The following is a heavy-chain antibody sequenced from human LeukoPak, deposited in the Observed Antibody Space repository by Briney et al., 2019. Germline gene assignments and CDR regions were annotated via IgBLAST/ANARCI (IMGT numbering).Heavy chain of an antibody. CDR2: IYYSGNT. CDR1: GGSISSSY. CDR3: ARVRWGNMDV. J-gene: IGHJ6*03. Sequence: VKPSETLSLTCTVSGGSISSSYWSWIRQPPGKGLEWIGYIYYSGNTNYNPSLKSRVTISVDTSKNQFSLKLSSVTAADTAMYYCARVRWGNMDVWGKGTTVTVSS. D-gene: IGHD2-8*02. V-gene: IGHV4-59*01.